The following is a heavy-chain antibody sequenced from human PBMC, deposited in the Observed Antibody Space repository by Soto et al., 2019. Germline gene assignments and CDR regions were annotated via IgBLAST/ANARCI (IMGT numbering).Heavy chain of an antibody. CDR2: IYYSGST. Sequence: SETLSLTCTVSGGSISSGGYYWSWIRQHPGKGLEWIGYIYYSGSTYYNPSLKSRVTISVDTSKNQFSLKLSSVTAADTAVYYCARGRSSSSWYWGHYGMDVWGQGTTVTVSS. CDR3: ARGRSSSSWYWGHYGMDV. V-gene: IGHV4-31*03. J-gene: IGHJ6*02. D-gene: IGHD6-13*01. CDR1: GGSISSGGYY.